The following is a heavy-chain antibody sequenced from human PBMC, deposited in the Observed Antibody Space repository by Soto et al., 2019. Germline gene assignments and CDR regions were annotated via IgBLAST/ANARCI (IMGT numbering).Heavy chain of an antibody. CDR3: ARDGIVGAIYEYSGGMDV. CDR1: GGSFSGYY. J-gene: IGHJ6*02. CDR2: INHSGST. V-gene: IGHV4-34*01. D-gene: IGHD1-26*01. Sequence: PSETLSLTCAVYGGSFSGYYWSWIRQPPGKGLEWIGEINHSGSTNYSPSLKSRVTIPVDTSKNQFSLKLSSVTAADTAVYYCARDGIVGAIYEYSGGMDVWGQGTTVTVSS.